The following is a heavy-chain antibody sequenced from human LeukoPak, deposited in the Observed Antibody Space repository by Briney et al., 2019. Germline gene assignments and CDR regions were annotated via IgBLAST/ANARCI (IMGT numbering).Heavy chain of an antibody. CDR3: ARRGGSYRYFDY. Sequence: SETLSLTCTVSGGSISSSSYYWGWIRQPPGKGLEWIGSIYYSGSTYYNPSLKSRVTISVDTSKNQYSLKLSSVTAADTAVYYRARRGGSYRYFDYWGQGTLVTVSS. J-gene: IGHJ4*02. CDR1: GGSISSSSYY. CDR2: IYYSGST. D-gene: IGHD3-16*02. V-gene: IGHV4-39*01.